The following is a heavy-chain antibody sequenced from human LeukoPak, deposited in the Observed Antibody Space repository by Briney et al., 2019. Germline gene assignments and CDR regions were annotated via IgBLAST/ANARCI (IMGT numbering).Heavy chain of an antibody. Sequence: GGSLRLSCAASGFTFSTASLHWVRQAPGRGLEWVSAFDTGFGTYYSDSLKGRFTISRDNSKNTLFLQMNSLRAEDTAVYYCARNSGWWSLDYWGQGTLVTVSS. V-gene: IGHV3-23*01. CDR1: GFTFSTAS. J-gene: IGHJ4*02. D-gene: IGHD6-19*01. CDR3: ARNSGWWSLDY. CDR2: FDTGFGT.